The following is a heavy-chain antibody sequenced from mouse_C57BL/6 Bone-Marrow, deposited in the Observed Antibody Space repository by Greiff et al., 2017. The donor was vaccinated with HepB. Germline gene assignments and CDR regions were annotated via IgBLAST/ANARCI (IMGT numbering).Heavy chain of an antibody. CDR3: ARDYDYDVSYWYFDV. Sequence: VQLQHSGAELARPGASVKMSCKASGYTFTSYTMHWVKQRPGQGLEWIGYINPSSGYTKYNQKFKDKATLTADKSSSTAYMQLSSLTSEDSAVYYCARDYDYDVSYWYFDVWGTGTTVTVSS. CDR1: GYTFTSYT. V-gene: IGHV1-4*01. CDR2: INPSSGYT. J-gene: IGHJ1*03. D-gene: IGHD2-4*01.